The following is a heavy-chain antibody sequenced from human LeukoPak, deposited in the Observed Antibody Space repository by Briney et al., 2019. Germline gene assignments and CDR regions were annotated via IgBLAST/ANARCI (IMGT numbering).Heavy chain of an antibody. CDR3: AREWQGYSSSRRGGYYYMDV. V-gene: IGHV3-7*01. D-gene: IGHD6-6*01. CDR2: IKQDGSQK. CDR1: GFTFSSYW. J-gene: IGHJ6*03. Sequence: PGGSLRLSCSASGFTFSSYWMSWVRQAPGKGLEWVANIKQDGSQKYYVDSVKGRFTISRDNAKNSLSLQMNSLRAEDTAVYYCAREWQGYSSSRRGGYYYMDVWGKGTTVTVSS.